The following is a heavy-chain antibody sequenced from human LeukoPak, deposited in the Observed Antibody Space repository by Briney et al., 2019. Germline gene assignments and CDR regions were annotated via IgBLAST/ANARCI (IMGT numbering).Heavy chain of an antibody. D-gene: IGHD6-19*01. CDR1: GFIFDNYA. CDR3: ARESETSGWYDY. CDR2: ISGDGGGT. V-gene: IGHV3-43*02. Sequence: GGSLRLSCAAPGFIFDNYAIHWVRQAPGKGLEWVSLISGDGGGTFYADSVRGRFTISRDNTRKSLSLQMSSLRSEDTALYYCARESETSGWYDYWGQGTLVTVSS. J-gene: IGHJ4*02.